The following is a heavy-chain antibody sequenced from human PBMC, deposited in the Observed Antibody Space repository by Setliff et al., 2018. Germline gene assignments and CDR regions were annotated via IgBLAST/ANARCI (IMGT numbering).Heavy chain of an antibody. V-gene: IGHV3-74*01. D-gene: IGHD6-25*01. Sequence: GESLKISCAASGLTFSRYWMHWVRQSPGQGLVCVARINGDGSSTSYADSVEGRFTVSRDNAKNTLYLQINSLGVDDTAMYYCTRDWGAAGSTNAFDIWGQGTMVTVS. CDR1: GLTFSRYW. CDR2: INGDGSST. CDR3: TRDWGAAGSTNAFDI. J-gene: IGHJ3*02.